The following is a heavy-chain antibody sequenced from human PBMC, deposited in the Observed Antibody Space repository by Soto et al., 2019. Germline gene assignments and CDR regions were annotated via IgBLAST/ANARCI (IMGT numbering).Heavy chain of an antibody. CDR1: GFTFSSYG. V-gene: IGHV3-30*18. J-gene: IGHJ5*02. D-gene: IGHD3-16*01. Sequence: QVQLVESGGGVVQPGRSLRLSCAASGFTFSSYGMHWVRQAAGKGLEWVAVISYDGSNKYYADSVKGRFTISRDNSKNTLYLQMNSLRAEDTAVYYSSQGPVFMLLPNFRFHPWGQGTLVTVSS. CDR2: ISYDGSNK. CDR3: SQGPVFMLLPNFRFHP.